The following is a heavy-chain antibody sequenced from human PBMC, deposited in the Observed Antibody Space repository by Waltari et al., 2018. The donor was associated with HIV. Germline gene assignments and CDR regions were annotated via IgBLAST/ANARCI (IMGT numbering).Heavy chain of an antibody. J-gene: IGHJ6*02. CDR2: IYYDGVEK. D-gene: IGHD1-7*01. CDR3: ARRGRGTHRRYYGMDV. CDR1: GFSFTHYG. Sequence: QVQLVASGGGVVQPGRSLRLSCAASGFSFTHYGVQWVRQPPGKGLEWVAVIYYDGVEKYYAESVKGRFTIARDDSNDMVDLQMDSLRAEDTAVYYCARRGRGTHRRYYGMDVWGQGTTVTVSS. V-gene: IGHV3-33*01.